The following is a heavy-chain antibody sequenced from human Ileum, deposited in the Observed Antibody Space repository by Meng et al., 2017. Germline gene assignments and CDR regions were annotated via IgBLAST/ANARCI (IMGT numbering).Heavy chain of an antibody. CDR2: IYQSGST. D-gene: IGHD1-26*01. CDR1: GDSISSSGW. CDR3: ARHIVGPTPGMEY. V-gene: IGHV4-4*02. Sequence: QGLLQDPGPGVVKPSATLSLTCAGSGDSISSSGWWSWVRQPPGKGLEWIGQIYQSGSTNYNPSLKSRVTISIDRSENQLSLKLSSVTAADTAVYYCARHIVGPTPGMEYWGQGTLVTVSS. J-gene: IGHJ4*02.